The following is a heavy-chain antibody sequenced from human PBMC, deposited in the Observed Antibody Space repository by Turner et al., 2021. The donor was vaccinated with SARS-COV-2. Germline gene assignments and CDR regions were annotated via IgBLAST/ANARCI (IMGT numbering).Heavy chain of an antibody. CDR3: ARLRPTQNFDY. V-gene: IGHV4-39*01. CDR1: GGSISSSSYY. Sequence: QLQLQESGPGLVKPSAPLSLTCTVSGGSISSSSYYWGWIRQPTGKGLEWIGSIYYSGSTYYNPSLKSRVTISVDTSKNQFSLKLSSVTAADTAVYYCARLRPTQNFDYWGQGTLVTVSS. J-gene: IGHJ4*02. CDR2: IYYSGST. D-gene: IGHD1-1*01.